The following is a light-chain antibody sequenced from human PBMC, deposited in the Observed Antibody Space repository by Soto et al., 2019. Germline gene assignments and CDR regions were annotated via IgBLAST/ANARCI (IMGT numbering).Light chain of an antibody. CDR2: EVT. J-gene: IGLJ1*01. Sequence: QSALTQPASVSGSPGQSITISCTGTSSDIGRYNFVSSYQQHPGKAPKLLVYEVTNRPSGVSNRFSGSKSGNTASLTIFGLQTEDEADYYCSSYTSVTTFVVFGTGTKLTVL. CDR1: SSDIGRYNF. V-gene: IGLV2-14*01. CDR3: SSYTSVTTFVV.